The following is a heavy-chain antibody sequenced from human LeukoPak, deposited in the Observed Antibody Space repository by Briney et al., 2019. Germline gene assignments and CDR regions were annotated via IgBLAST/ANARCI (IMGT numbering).Heavy chain of an antibody. CDR1: GFTFSSYA. J-gene: IGHJ4*02. D-gene: IGHD3-22*01. CDR2: ISGSGGST. Sequence: QSGGSLRLSCAASGFTFSSYAMSWVRQAPGKGLEWVSAISGSGGSTYYADSVKGRFTISRDNSKNTLYLQMNSLRAEDTAVYYCATATYYYNSSGYYAPDYWGQGTLVTVSS. CDR3: ATATYYYNSSGYYAPDY. V-gene: IGHV3-23*01.